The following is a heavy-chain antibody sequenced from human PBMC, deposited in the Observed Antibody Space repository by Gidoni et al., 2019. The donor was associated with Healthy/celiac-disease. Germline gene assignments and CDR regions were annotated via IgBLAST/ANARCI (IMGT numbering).Heavy chain of an antibody. CDR1: GCTLSSCG. J-gene: IGHJ6*02. CDR2: LWYDGSTK. Sequence: QVQMGESGGGVVQPGRALRLAGAASGCTLSSCGMQWVLQAPGKGRALVAFLWYDGSTKYYADSVACRFTLSRDNSKNTLYLQMNSLRAEDPAVSYCASERVVVAATFHYYYGMDVWCQGTTVTVSS. V-gene: IGHV3-33*01. CDR3: ASERVVVAATFHYYYGMDV. D-gene: IGHD2-15*01.